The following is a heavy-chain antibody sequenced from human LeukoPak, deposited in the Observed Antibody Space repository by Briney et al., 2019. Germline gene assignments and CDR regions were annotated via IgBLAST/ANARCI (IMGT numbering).Heavy chain of an antibody. Sequence: SETLSLTCTVSGGSISSSSYYWGWIRQPPGKGLEWIGSIYYSGSTYHNPSLKSRVTISVDTSKNQFSLKLSSVTAADTAVYYCARLSVDTAMPWSRYYYYYMDVWGKGTTVTVSS. CDR3: ARLSVDTAMPWSRYYYYYMDV. CDR1: GGSISSSSYY. V-gene: IGHV4-39*07. CDR2: IYYSGST. J-gene: IGHJ6*03. D-gene: IGHD5-18*01.